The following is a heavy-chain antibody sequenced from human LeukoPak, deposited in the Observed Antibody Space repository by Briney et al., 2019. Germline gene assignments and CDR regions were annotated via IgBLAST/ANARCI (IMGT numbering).Heavy chain of an antibody. CDR3: ARGSRLSWFDP. J-gene: IGHJ5*02. CDR1: GGSFSGYY. CDR2: INHSGST. Sequence: SETLSLTCAVYGGSFSGYYWSWIRQPPGKGLEWIGEINHSGSTNYNPSLKSRVTISVDTSKNQFSLNLSSVTAADTAVYYCARGSRLSWFDPWGQGTLVTVSS. V-gene: IGHV4-34*01.